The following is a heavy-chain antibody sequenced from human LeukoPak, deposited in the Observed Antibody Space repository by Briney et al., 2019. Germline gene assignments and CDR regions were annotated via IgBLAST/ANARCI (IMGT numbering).Heavy chain of an antibody. V-gene: IGHV4-39*07. Sequence: PSETLSLTCTVSGGSISSSSYYWGWIRQPPGKGLEWIGSIYYSGSTYYNPSLKSRVTISVDTSKNQFSLKLSSVTAADTAVYYCAGSWYKEPSNYWGQGTLVTVSS. CDR1: GGSISSSSYY. CDR2: IYYSGST. CDR3: AGSWYKEPSNY. J-gene: IGHJ4*02. D-gene: IGHD6-13*01.